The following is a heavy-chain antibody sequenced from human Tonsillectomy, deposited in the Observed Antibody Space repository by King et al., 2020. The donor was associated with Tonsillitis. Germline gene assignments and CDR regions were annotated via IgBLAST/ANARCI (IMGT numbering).Heavy chain of an antibody. J-gene: IGHJ4*02. CDR2: IYSGDST. D-gene: IGHD6-13*01. Sequence: VQLVESGGGLIQPGGSLRLSCAASGFTVSSSYMSWVRQAPGKGLEWVSVIYSGDSTYYADSVKGRFTISRDNSKNTLYLQMNSLRAGDTAVYYCAKEAPGAIDYWGLGTLVTVSS. V-gene: IGHV3-53*01. CDR3: AKEAPGAIDY. CDR1: GFTVSSSY.